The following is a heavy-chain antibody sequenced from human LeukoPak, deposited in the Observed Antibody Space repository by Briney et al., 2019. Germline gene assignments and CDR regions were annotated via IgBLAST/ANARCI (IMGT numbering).Heavy chain of an antibody. V-gene: IGHV4-59*01. CDR1: GGSISSYY. J-gene: IGHJ4*02. CDR2: IYYSGST. D-gene: IGHD6-13*01. Sequence: SETLSLTCTVSGGSISSYYWSWIRQPPGKGLEWIGYIYYSGSTNYNPSLKSRVTISVDTSKNQFSLKPSSVTAADTAVYYCARGIAAAGLSRFDYWGQGTLVTVSS. CDR3: ARGIAAAGLSRFDY.